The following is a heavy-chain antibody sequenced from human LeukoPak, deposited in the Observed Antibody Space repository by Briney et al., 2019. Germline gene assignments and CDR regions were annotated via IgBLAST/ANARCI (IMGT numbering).Heavy chain of an antibody. CDR3: ARERSNGRFDY. CDR2: IKQDGSEK. D-gene: IGHD4-11*01. V-gene: IGHV3-7*03. J-gene: IGHJ4*02. Sequence: GGSLRLSCAASGFTFSSYWMSWVHQAPGKGLEWVANIKQDGSEKYYVDSVKGRFTISRDNAKNSLYLQMNSLRAEDTAVYYCARERSNGRFDYWGQGTLVTVSS. CDR1: GFTFSSYW.